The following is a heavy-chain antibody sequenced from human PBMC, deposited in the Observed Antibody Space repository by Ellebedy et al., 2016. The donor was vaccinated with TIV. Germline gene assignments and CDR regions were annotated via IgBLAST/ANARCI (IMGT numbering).Heavy chain of an antibody. CDR1: GFTFSSYW. V-gene: IGHV3-23*01. CDR3: AKDRTYYYDSSGYYYGGRADYYFDY. CDR2: IAGSGDTT. J-gene: IGHJ4*02. Sequence: GGSLRLXXAASGFTFSSYWMSWVRQAPGKGLEWVSGIAGSGDTTYYADSVKGRFTISRDNSKNTLYLQMNSLRADDTAVYYCAKDRTYYYDSSGYYYGGRADYYFDYWGQGTLVTVSS. D-gene: IGHD3-22*01.